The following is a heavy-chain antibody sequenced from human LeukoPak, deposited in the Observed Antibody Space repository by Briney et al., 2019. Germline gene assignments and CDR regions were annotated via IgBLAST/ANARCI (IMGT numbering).Heavy chain of an antibody. D-gene: IGHD6-19*01. J-gene: IGHJ5*02. V-gene: IGHV3-23*01. Sequence: PGGSLRLSCAASGFTFSSYAMSWVRQAPGKGLEWVSPISGSGGSTYYADSVKGRFTISRDNSKNTLYLQMNSLRAEDTAVYYCAKDAGPYSSGWYDWFDPWGQGTLVTVSS. CDR2: ISGSGGST. CDR1: GFTFSSYA. CDR3: AKDAGPYSSGWYDWFDP.